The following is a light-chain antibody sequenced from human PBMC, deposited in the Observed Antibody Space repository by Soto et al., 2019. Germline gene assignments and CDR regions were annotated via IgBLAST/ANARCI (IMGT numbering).Light chain of an antibody. CDR1: SSDVGGYDY. CDR2: EVN. Sequence: QSVLTQPPSASGSPGQSVVISCSGTSSDVGGYDYVSWYQQHPGKAPKLMIYEVNKRPSGVPDRFSGSKSGNTASLTVSGLQAEDEADYYCCSYAGSNNYVFGTGTKLTVL. J-gene: IGLJ1*01. V-gene: IGLV2-8*01. CDR3: CSYAGSNNYV.